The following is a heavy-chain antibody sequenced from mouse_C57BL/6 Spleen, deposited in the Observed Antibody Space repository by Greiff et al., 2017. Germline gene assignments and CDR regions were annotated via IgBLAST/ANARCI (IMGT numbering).Heavy chain of an antibody. J-gene: IGHJ1*03. CDR2: ISYDGSN. Sequence: EVKLVESGPGLVKPSQSLSLSCSVTGYSITSGYYWNWIRQFPGNKLEWMGYISYDGSNNYNPSLKNRISITRDTSKNQFFLKLNSVTTEDTATYDCGPMYDYDWYFDVWGTGTTVTVSS. D-gene: IGHD2-4*01. CDR1: GYSITSGYY. CDR3: GPMYDYDWYFDV. V-gene: IGHV3-6*01.